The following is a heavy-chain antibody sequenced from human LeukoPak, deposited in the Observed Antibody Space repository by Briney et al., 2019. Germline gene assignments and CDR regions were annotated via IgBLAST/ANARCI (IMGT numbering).Heavy chain of an antibody. D-gene: IGHD3-22*01. V-gene: IGHV4-39*07. J-gene: IGHJ4*02. CDR2: INYSGST. CDR1: GGSITSRSNY. Sequence: PSETLSLTCTVSGGSITSRSNYWGWIRQPPGKGLEWIGSINYSGSTYYNPSLKSRVTISVDTSKNQFSLKLISVTAADTAVYYCARGRYYEPFDYWGQGTLVTVSS. CDR3: ARGRYYEPFDY.